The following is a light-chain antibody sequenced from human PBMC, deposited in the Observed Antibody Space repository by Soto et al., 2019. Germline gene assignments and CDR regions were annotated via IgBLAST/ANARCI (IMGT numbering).Light chain of an antibody. CDR3: QQYNNRWT. Sequence: EILMTQSPSTLSVSPGEGATLSCRASLTVNSNLAWYQQKPGQAPRLLIYGASTRATGIPARLSGSGSGTEFTLTISSLQSEDVAVYYCQQYNNRWTFGLGTKVDIK. V-gene: IGKV3-15*01. CDR2: GAS. J-gene: IGKJ1*01. CDR1: LTVNSN.